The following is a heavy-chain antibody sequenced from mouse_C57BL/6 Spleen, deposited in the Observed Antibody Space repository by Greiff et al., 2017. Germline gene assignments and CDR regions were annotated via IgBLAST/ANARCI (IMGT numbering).Heavy chain of an antibody. J-gene: IGHJ3*01. D-gene: IGHD1-1*01. CDR2: IYPRDGST. CDR3: ARYYGRAWFAY. Sequence: VQGVESGPELVKPGASVKLSCKASGYTFTSYDINWVKQRPGQGLEWIGWIYPRDGSTKYNEKFKGKATLTVDTSSSTAYMELHSLTSEDSAVYFCARYYGRAWFAYWGQGTLVTVSA. CDR1: GYTFTSYD. V-gene: IGHV1-85*01.